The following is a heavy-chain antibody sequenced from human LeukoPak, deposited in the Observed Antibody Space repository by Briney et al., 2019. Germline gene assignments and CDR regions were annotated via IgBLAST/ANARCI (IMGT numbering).Heavy chain of an antibody. CDR2: IYSGGST. CDR1: GFTVSSNY. J-gene: IGHJ6*03. D-gene: IGHD6-13*01. Sequence: GGSLRLSCAASGFTVSSNYMSWVRQAPGKGLEWVSVIYSGGSTYYADSVKGRFTISRDNSKNTLYLQMNSLRAEDTAVYYCARGVAAAGYYYYYYMDVWGKGTTVTISS. CDR3: ARGVAAAGYYYYYYMDV. V-gene: IGHV3-53*01.